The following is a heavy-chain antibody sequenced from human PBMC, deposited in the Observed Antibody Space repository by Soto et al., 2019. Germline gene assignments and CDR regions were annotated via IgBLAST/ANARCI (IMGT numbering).Heavy chain of an antibody. Sequence: PGGSLRLSCAASGFTFSSYGMHGVRQAPGKGLEWVAAGWYAGSNKYYADSVKGRFTISGDNAKNTRYLQMNSLRAEDTAVYFCPRALRKYPEGYFDYLGPGTLVEVSS. CDR2: GWYAGSNK. CDR1: GFTFSSYG. D-gene: IGHD6-6*01. CDR3: PRALRKYPEGYFDY. J-gene: IGHJ4*01. V-gene: IGHV3-33*01.